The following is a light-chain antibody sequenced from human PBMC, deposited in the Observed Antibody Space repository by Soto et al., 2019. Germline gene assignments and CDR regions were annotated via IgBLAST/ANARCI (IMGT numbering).Light chain of an antibody. Sequence: EIVLTQSPATLSLSPGERATLSCRASQSVSKYLAWYQQKPGRAPRLLIHDASNRATGIPARFSGSGSGTDFTLTISSLEPEDFGVYYCQQRSNWPQITFGGGTKVEIK. CDR2: DAS. V-gene: IGKV3-11*01. J-gene: IGKJ4*01. CDR1: QSVSKY. CDR3: QQRSNWPQIT.